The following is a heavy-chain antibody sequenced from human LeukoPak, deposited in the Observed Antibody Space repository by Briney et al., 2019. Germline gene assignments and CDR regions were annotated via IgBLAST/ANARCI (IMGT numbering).Heavy chain of an antibody. J-gene: IGHJ4*02. D-gene: IGHD2-8*01. CDR1: GGTFSSYA. Sequence: GASVKVSCKASGGTFSSYAISWVRQAPGQGLEWMGGIIPIFGTPNYAQKFQGRVTITTDESTSTAYLELSSLRSEDTAVYYCARDECTNDVCYSLDYWGQGTLVTVSS. CDR2: IIPIFGTP. CDR3: ARDECTNDVCYSLDY. V-gene: IGHV1-69*05.